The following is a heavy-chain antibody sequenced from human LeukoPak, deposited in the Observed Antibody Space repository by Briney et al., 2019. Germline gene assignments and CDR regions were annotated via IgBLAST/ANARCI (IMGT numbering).Heavy chain of an antibody. Sequence: SVKVSCEASGGTFSSYAISWVRQAPGQGLEWMGGIIPIFGTANYAQKFQGRVTITADESTSTAYMELSSLRSEDTAVYYCARTADYGGNYYFDYWGQGTLVTVSS. V-gene: IGHV1-69*13. CDR2: IIPIFGTA. D-gene: IGHD4-23*01. CDR3: ARTADYGGNYYFDY. CDR1: GGTFSSYA. J-gene: IGHJ4*02.